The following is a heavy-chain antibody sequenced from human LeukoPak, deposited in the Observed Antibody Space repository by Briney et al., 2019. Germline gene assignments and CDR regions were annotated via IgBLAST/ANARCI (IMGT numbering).Heavy chain of an antibody. V-gene: IGHV3-23*01. CDR1: GFTFSSFA. D-gene: IGHD6-19*01. CDR3: AKDTPLTTCTSGWSSNSFDY. CDR2: ITGGSGAK. J-gene: IGHJ4*02. Sequence: PGGSLRLSCTVSGFTFSSFAMSWVRQAPGKGLEWVSTITGGSGAKYYADSVKGRFTISRDNSKDTLYLQMHSLRAEDTAVYFCAKDTPLTTCTSGWSSNSFDYWGQGTLVAVSS.